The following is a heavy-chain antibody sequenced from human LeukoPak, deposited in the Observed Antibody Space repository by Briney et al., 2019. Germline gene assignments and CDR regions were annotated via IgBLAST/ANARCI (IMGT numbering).Heavy chain of an antibody. Sequence: TSETLSLTCAVSGYSISSGYYWGWIRQPPGKGLEWIGSIYHSGSTYYNPSLKSRVTISVDTSKNQFSLKLSSVTAADTAVYYCARRRAMGYFDYWGQGTLVTVSS. CDR1: GYSISSGYY. J-gene: IGHJ4*02. CDR2: IYHSGST. V-gene: IGHV4-38-2*01. CDR3: ARRRAMGYFDY. D-gene: IGHD5-18*01.